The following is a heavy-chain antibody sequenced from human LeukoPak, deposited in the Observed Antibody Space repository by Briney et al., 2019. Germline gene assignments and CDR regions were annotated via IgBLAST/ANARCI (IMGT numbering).Heavy chain of an antibody. D-gene: IGHD5-18*01. CDR3: ARRRDTAMVNPYYYYGMDV. CDR2: ISAYNGNT. J-gene: IGHJ6*02. V-gene: IGHV1-18*01. CDR1: GYTFTSYG. Sequence: ASVKVSCKASGYTFTSYGISWVRQAPGQGLEWMGWISAYNGNTNYAQKLQGRVTMTTDTSTSTAYMELRSLRSDDTAVYYCARRRDTAMVNPYYYYGMDVWGQGTTVTVSS.